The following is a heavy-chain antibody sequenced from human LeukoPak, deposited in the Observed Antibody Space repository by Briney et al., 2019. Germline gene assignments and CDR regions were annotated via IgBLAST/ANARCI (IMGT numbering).Heavy chain of an antibody. Sequence: SVKVSCKASGGTFSSYAISWVRQAPGQGLEWMGGIIPIFGTANYAQKFQGRVTITADESTSTAHMELSSLRSEDTAVYYCARDGSSSSGGYYYYGMDVWGQGTTVTVSS. D-gene: IGHD6-6*01. V-gene: IGHV1-69*01. CDR1: GGTFSSYA. CDR3: ARDGSSSSGGYYYYGMDV. CDR2: IIPIFGTA. J-gene: IGHJ6*02.